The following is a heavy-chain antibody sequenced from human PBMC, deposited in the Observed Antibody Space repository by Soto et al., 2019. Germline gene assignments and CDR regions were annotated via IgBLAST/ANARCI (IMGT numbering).Heavy chain of an antibody. CDR1: GFSLRTTGMG. V-gene: IGHV2-5*01. J-gene: IGHJ4*02. CDR3: AHTWGLPFDY. CDR2: IYWNDDK. Sequence: QITLKESGPTLVKPTQTLTLTCTYSGFSLRTTGMGVGWIRQPPGKALEWLGIIYWNDDKRYSPSLKSRFTLTSDISKSQVVLTMRNMDPVDTGTYYCAHTWGLPFDYWGQGTLVIVSS. D-gene: IGHD3-16*01.